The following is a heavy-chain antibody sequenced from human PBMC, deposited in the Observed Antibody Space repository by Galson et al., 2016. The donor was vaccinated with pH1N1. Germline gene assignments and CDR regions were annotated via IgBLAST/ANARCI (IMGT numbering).Heavy chain of an antibody. CDR2: IRGKRFGQTT. CDR1: GLPFDDYY. D-gene: IGHD3-10*01. Sequence: SLRLSCAASGLPFDDYYFMWIRQAPDRGLEWVSFIRGKRFGQTTEHAASVKGRFTISRDDSKNTAYLQMNSLKADDTAIYYCTSLRFGHNWFDPWGQGSLVIAS. CDR3: TSLRFGHNWFDP. V-gene: IGHV3-49*03. J-gene: IGHJ5*02.